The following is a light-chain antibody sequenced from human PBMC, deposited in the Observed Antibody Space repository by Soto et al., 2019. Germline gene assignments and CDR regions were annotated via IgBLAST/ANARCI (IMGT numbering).Light chain of an antibody. J-gene: IGKJ1*01. V-gene: IGKV3-20*01. Sequence: EIVLTQSPGTLSLSPGERATLSCRASQSVSNNFLAWYRQKPGQAPRLLIYGASFRATGIPDRFSGSGSGTDFTLTISGLEAEDFAVYYCQQDGSSPRTFGPGTKVELK. CDR3: QQDGSSPRT. CDR1: QSVSNNF. CDR2: GAS.